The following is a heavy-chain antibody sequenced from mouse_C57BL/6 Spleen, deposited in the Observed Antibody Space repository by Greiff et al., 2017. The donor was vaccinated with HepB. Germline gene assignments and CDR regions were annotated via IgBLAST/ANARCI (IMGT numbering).Heavy chain of an antibody. V-gene: IGHV1-52*01. CDR2: IDPSDSET. J-gene: IGHJ4*01. CDR3: AREGAYHGAMDY. Sequence: QVQLQQPGAELVRPGSSVKLSCKASGYTFTSYWMHWVKQRPIQGLEWIGNIDPSDSETHYNQKFKDKATLTVDKSSSTAYMQLSSLTSEDSAVYYCAREGAYHGAMDYWGQGTSVTVSS. CDR1: GYTFTSYW.